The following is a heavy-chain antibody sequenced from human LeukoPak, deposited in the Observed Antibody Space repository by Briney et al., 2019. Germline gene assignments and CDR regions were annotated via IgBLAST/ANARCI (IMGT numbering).Heavy chain of an antibody. Sequence: PGGSLRLSCTASRFTFGDYAMSWVSQAPGKGLEWVGFIRSKAYGGTTEYAASVKGRFTISRDDSKSIAYLQMNSLKTEDTAVYYCTSSLWFGELMPYWGQGTLVTVSS. CDR1: RFTFGDYA. V-gene: IGHV3-49*04. CDR2: IRSKAYGGTT. D-gene: IGHD3-10*01. J-gene: IGHJ4*02. CDR3: TSSLWFGELMPY.